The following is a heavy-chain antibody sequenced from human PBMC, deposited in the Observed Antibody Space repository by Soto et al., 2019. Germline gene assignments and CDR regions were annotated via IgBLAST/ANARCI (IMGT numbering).Heavy chain of an antibody. CDR2: INHSGST. J-gene: IGHJ6*02. CDR3: ARGSVTLPYYYSYYGMDV. D-gene: IGHD4-4*01. V-gene: IGHV4-34*01. Sequence: SETLSLTCAVYGGSFSGYYWSRIRQPPGKGLEWIGEINHSGSTNYNPSLKSRVTISVDTSKNQFSLKLSSVTAADTAVYYCARGSVTLPYYYSYYGMDVWGQGTTVTVSS. CDR1: GGSFSGYY.